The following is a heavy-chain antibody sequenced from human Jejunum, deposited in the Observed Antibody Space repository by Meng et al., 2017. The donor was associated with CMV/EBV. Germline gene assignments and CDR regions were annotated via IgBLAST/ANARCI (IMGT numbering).Heavy chain of an antibody. Sequence: QARMGKVGAEVKKPGASVKVSCKASGYTFTRHCMHWVRQAPGQGLEWMGIIYPSSGSTTDAQKFQGRVTMTSDTSTGTVYMELSSLRSEDTAVYYCARLSAYYFDYWGQGTLVTVSS. CDR2: IYPSSGST. CDR3: ARLSAYYFDY. CDR1: GYTFTRHC. V-gene: IGHV1-46*01. J-gene: IGHJ4*02.